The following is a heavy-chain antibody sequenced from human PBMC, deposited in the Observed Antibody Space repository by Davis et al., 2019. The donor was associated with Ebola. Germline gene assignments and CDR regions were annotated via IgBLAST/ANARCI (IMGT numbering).Heavy chain of an antibody. V-gene: IGHV3-73*01. CDR2: IRSKAKSYAT. D-gene: IGHD6-6*01. J-gene: IGHJ6*02. CDR3: TQTYSSSRHYYYGMDV. Sequence: GGSLRLSCAASGFTFSGSAMHWVRQASGKGLEWVGRIRSKAKSYATAYAASVKGRFTISRDDSKNTAYLQMNSLKTEDTAVYYCTQTYSSSRHYYYGMDVWGQGTTVTVSS. CDR1: GFTFSGSA.